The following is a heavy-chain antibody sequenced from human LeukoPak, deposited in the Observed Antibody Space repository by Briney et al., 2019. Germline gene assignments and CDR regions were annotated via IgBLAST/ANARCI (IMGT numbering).Heavy chain of an antibody. CDR1: GFTFSSYA. CDR3: AKAGAIKFDL. Sequence: GGSLRLSCAASGFTFSSYAMSWVRQAPGKGLEWVSAISGSGGSTYYADSVKGRFTISRDNSKNTLHLDMNSVRAEDTAIYYCAKAGAIKFDLWGQGILVTVSS. J-gene: IGHJ4*02. V-gene: IGHV3-23*01. D-gene: IGHD1-26*01. CDR2: ISGSGGST.